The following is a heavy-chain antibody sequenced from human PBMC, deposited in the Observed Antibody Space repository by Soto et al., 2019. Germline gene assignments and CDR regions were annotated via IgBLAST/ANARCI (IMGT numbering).Heavy chain of an antibody. D-gene: IGHD3-10*01. CDR2: IGTAGDT. J-gene: IGHJ4*02. CDR3: ARDRGEGFVDY. Sequence: PGGSLRLSCAASGFTFSSYDMHWVRQATGKGLEWVSAIGTAGDTYYPGSVKGRFTISRENAKNSLYLQMNSLRAEDTAVYYCARDRGEGFVDYWGQGTLVTVSS. V-gene: IGHV3-13*01. CDR1: GFTFSSYD.